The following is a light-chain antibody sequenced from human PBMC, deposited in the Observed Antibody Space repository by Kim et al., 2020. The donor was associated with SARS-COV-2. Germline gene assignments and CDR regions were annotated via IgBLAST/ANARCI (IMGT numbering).Light chain of an antibody. J-gene: IGKJ3*01. Sequence: DIQLTQSPSFLSASVGDRVTITCRASQGISSYLAWYQQKPGNAPKLLIYAASTVQSGVPSRFSGSGSGTEFTLTISSLQPEDFATYYCQQLNSYPRSFGPGTKVDIK. CDR3: QQLNSYPRS. CDR2: AAS. CDR1: QGISSY. V-gene: IGKV1-9*01.